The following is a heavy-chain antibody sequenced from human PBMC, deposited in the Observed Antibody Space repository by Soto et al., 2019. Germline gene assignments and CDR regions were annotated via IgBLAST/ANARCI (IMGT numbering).Heavy chain of an antibody. CDR1: GGSISSFAYY. V-gene: IGHV4-39*01. CDR3: ARRERYYGSPGWFDP. Sequence: SETLSLTCTVSGGSISSFAYYWGWIRQPPGKGLEWIGTVYYNENTYYNPSLKSRVTISVDTAKNQFSLNLRSVTAADTAIYFCARRERYYGSPGWFDPWGQGTLVTVSS. D-gene: IGHD3-10*01. J-gene: IGHJ5*02. CDR2: VYYNENT.